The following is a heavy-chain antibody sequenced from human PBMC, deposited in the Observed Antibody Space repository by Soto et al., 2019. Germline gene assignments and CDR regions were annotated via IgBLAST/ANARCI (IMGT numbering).Heavy chain of an antibody. CDR3: ARAPRGNYGYPSYFDY. CDR1: GYKFITFY. Sequence: ASVKVSCKASGYKFITFYMHWVRQAPGQGLEWMGLINPSSGTTSYTQRFQGRVTMTGDTSTNTVYMELSSLKSEDTAVYYCARAPRGNYGYPSYFDYWGQGTLVTVSS. CDR2: INPSSGTT. J-gene: IGHJ4*02. V-gene: IGHV1-46*01. D-gene: IGHD3-10*01.